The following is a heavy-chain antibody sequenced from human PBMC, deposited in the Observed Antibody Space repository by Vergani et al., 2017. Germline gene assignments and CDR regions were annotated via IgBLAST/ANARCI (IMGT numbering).Heavy chain of an antibody. CDR2: IIPIFGTA. D-gene: IGHD5-18*01. CDR1: GGTFSSYA. J-gene: IGHJ3*02. V-gene: IGHV1-69*01. Sequence: QVQLVQSGAEVKKPGSSVKVSCKASGGTFSSYAISWVRQAPGQGLEWMGGIIPIFGTANYAQKFQGRVTFTADESTSTAYMELSSLRSEDTAVYYCARGTSDPNGYSYGNPYAFDIWGQGTMVTVSS. CDR3: ARGTSDPNGYSYGNPYAFDI.